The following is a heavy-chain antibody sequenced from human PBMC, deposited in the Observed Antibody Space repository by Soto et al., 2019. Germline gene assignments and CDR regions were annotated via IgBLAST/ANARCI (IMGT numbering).Heavy chain of an antibody. D-gene: IGHD2-15*01. CDR1: GFTFDDYA. Sequence: GGSLRLSCAASGFTFDDYAMHWVRQAPGKGLEWVSGISWNSGSIGYADSVKGRFTISRDNAKNSLYLQMNSLRAEDTALYYCAKDIGGGVVVAATYDYWGQGTLVTVSS. V-gene: IGHV3-9*01. CDR3: AKDIGGGVVVAATYDY. CDR2: ISWNSGSI. J-gene: IGHJ4*02.